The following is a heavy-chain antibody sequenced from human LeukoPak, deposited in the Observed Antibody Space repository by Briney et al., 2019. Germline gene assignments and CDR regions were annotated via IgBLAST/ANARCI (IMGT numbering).Heavy chain of an antibody. CDR3: ARDGGGYSYGYKLDY. J-gene: IGHJ4*02. CDR1: GFTASYNY. Sequence: GGSLRLSCAAPGFTASYNYMTWVRQAPGKGLEWVSVIYSDDSTYYSDSVKDRFTISRDKSKNTLYLQMNTLRAEDTAVYYCARDGGGYSYGYKLDYWGQGTLVTVSS. V-gene: IGHV3-66*01. CDR2: IYSDDST. D-gene: IGHD5-18*01.